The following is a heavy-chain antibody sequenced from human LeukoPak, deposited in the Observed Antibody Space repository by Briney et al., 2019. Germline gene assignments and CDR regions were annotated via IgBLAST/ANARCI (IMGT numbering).Heavy chain of an antibody. Sequence: GGSLRLSCAASGFTFSSYGMHWVRQAPGKGLVWVSRIDSDGSSTSYADSVKGRFTISRDNAKNTLYLQMNSLRVEDTAVYYCARDLSYYDILTGYRTFDYWGQGTLVTVSS. CDR1: GFTFSSYG. V-gene: IGHV3-74*01. D-gene: IGHD3-9*01. J-gene: IGHJ4*02. CDR3: ARDLSYYDILTGYRTFDY. CDR2: IDSDGSST.